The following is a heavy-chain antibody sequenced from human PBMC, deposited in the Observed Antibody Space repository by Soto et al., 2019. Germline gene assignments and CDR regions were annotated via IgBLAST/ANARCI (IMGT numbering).Heavy chain of an antibody. V-gene: IGHV3-30*18. CDR3: AKDRGLAESGRWSHYYYGMDV. J-gene: IGHJ6*02. CDR2: ISSDGSSK. D-gene: IGHD1-26*01. CDR1: GFSLTNKG. Sequence: GASLRLSCVPSGFSLTNKGRHWVRQAPGQGLAWVAVISSDGSSKYYGDSVRGRFTIYTENSKNTLFLEMNSLTSEDTAVYYCAKDRGLAESGRWSHYYYGMDVWGQGTTVTVSS.